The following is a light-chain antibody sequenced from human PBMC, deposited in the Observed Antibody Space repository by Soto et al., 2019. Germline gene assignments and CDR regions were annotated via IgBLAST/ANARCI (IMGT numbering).Light chain of an antibody. J-gene: IGKJ2*01. CDR3: QQYGSSPNT. Sequence: EIVLTQSPGTLSLSPGERATLSCRASQSVGSSKLAWYQQKPGQAPRLLFYGAFIRAPGIPDRFSGSGSGTDFTLTISRLEPEDFAAYYCQQYGSSPNTFGQGTNLEIK. V-gene: IGKV3-20*01. CDR2: GAF. CDR1: QSVGSSK.